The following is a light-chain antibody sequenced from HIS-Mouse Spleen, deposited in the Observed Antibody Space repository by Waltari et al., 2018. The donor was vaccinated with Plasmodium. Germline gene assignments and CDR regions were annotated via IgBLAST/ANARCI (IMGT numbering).Light chain of an antibody. J-gene: IGLJ2*01. CDR1: SSDVGGYNY. CDR2: EVS. Sequence: QSALTQPPSASGSPGQSLTFPCTGTSSDVGGYNYVSWYQQHPGKAPKLMIYEVSKRPSGVPDRFSGSKSGNTASLTVSGLQAEDEADYYCSSYAGSNNLVFGGGTKLTVL. CDR3: SSYAGSNNLV. V-gene: IGLV2-8*01.